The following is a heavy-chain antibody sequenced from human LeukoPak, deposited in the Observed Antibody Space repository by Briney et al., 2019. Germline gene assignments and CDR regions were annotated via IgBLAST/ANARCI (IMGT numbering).Heavy chain of an antibody. CDR2: LNPNSGNT. V-gene: IGHV1-8*01. CDR1: GYTFTSYD. CDR3: ARGRGGYSSSWYDY. D-gene: IGHD6-13*01. Sequence: ASVKVSCQASGYTFTSYDFNWVRQATGQGLEWMGWLNPNSGNTGYAQKFPGRVTMTRNTSITTAYMELSSLRSEDTAVYYCARGRGGYSSSWYDYWGQGTLVTVSS. J-gene: IGHJ4*02.